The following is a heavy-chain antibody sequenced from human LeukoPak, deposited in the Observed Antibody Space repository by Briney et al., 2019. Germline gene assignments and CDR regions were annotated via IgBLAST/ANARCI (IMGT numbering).Heavy chain of an antibody. CDR1: GGSISSDY. CDR2: IHYSGST. CDR3: ARLGRKTSVVPPDFDY. J-gene: IGHJ4*02. V-gene: IGHV4-59*01. D-gene: IGHD4-23*01. Sequence: SETLSLTCTVSGGSISSDYWSWVRQPPGKGLEWIGYIHYSGSTNYNPSLWSRVTLSVDKSKNQFSLKLRSVTAADTAVYYCARLGRKTSVVPPDFDYWGQGTLVTVST.